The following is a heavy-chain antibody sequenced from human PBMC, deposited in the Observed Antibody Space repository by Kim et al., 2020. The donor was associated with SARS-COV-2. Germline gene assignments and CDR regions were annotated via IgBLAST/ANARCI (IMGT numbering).Heavy chain of an antibody. CDR2: ISYDGSNK. CDR3: AKDHQGGATPDAFDI. Sequence: GGSLRLSCAASGFTFSSYGMHWVRQAPGKGLEWVAVISYDGSNKYYADSVKGRFTISRDNSKNTLYLQMNSLRAEDTAVYYCAKDHQGGATPDAFDIWG. V-gene: IGHV3-30*18. CDR1: GFTFSSYG. J-gene: IGHJ3*02. D-gene: IGHD1-26*01.